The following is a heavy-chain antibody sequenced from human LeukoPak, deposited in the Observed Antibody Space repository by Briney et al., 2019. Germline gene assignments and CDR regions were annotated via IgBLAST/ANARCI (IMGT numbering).Heavy chain of an antibody. Sequence: GGSLRLSCAASGFTFSSYTMNWVRQAPGKGLEWVSSISTSSSYIYYGDSVKGRFTISRDNAKNSLYLQMNSLRAEDTAVYYCARVSNEDIVVVPAATDYWGQGTLVTVSS. V-gene: IGHV3-21*01. CDR2: ISTSSSYI. J-gene: IGHJ4*02. CDR3: ARVSNEDIVVVPAATDY. D-gene: IGHD2-2*01. CDR1: GFTFSSYT.